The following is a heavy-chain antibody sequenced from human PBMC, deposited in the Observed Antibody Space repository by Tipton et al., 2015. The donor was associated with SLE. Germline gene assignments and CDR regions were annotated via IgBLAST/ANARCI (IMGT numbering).Heavy chain of an antibody. Sequence: TLSLTCAVYGGSFSDYYWSWIRQPPGKGLEWIGEINHSGSTNYNPSLKSRVTISVDTSKNQFSLKLSSVTAADTAVYYCARPLRIAAAWYFDLWGRGTLVTVSS. J-gene: IGHJ2*01. CDR3: ARPLRIAAAWYFDL. D-gene: IGHD6-13*01. CDR1: GGSFSDYY. V-gene: IGHV4-34*01. CDR2: INHSGST.